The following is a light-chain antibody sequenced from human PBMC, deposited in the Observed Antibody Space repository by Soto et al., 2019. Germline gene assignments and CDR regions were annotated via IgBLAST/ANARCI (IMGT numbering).Light chain of an antibody. CDR3: QSYDSSNLV. CDR1: SGSIASNY. V-gene: IGLV6-57*03. J-gene: IGLJ1*01. Sequence: NFMLTQPHSVSESPGKTVTISCTRSSGSIASNYVQWYQQRPGSAPTTVIYEDNQRPSGVPDRFSGSIDSSSNSASLTISGLKPEDEADYYCQSYDSSNLVFGTGTKVTVL. CDR2: EDN.